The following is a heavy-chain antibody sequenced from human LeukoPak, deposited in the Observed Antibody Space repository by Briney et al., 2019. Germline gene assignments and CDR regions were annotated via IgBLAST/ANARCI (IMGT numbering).Heavy chain of an antibody. Sequence: PGGSLRLSCAASGFTFSSHWMTWVRQAPGKGLEWVASVKQDVNEKYYVDSVKGRFTISRDNAKNSLFLQMNSLRAEDTAVYYCARAQKTIAAHSYYYYYSYMDVWGKGTTVTVSS. D-gene: IGHD6-6*01. CDR2: VKQDVNEK. J-gene: IGHJ6*03. V-gene: IGHV3-7*01. CDR3: ARAQKTIAAHSYYYYYSYMDV. CDR1: GFTFSSHW.